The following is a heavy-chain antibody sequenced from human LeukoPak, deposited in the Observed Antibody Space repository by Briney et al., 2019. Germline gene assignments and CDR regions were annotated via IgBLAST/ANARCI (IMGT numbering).Heavy chain of an antibody. CDR1: GFTFRNYW. V-gene: IGHV3-7*04. Sequence: GGSLRLSCAASGFTFRNYWMNWIRQAPGKGLEWVANIKPDGSEKRYVDSVKGRFTISRDNAKNSLYLQMNSLRAEDTAVYYCARVVGTDEGADYWGQGTLVTVSS. CDR3: ARVVGTDEGADY. CDR2: IKPDGSEK. J-gene: IGHJ4*02. D-gene: IGHD1-7*01.